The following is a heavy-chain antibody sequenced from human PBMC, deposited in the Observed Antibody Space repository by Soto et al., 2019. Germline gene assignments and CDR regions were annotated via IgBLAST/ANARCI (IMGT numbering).Heavy chain of an antibody. V-gene: IGHV3-33*01. CDR3: ARAPKYYAAGMDV. CDR1: GFTFSGYG. J-gene: IGHJ6*02. D-gene: IGHD3-3*01. CDR2: IWYDGSNK. Sequence: QVQLVESGGGVVQPGRSLRLSCAASGFTFSGYGMHWVRQAPGKGLEWVAVIWYDGSNKYYADSVKGRFTISRDNSKNTLYLQMNSLRAEDTAVYYCARAPKYYAAGMDVWGQGTTVTVSS.